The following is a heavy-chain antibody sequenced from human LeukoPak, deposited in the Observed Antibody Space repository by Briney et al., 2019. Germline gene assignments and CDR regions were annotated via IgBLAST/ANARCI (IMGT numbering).Heavy chain of an antibody. CDR3: AKDQKWLDTRGTIDY. CDR1: GFTFSSYS. Sequence: GGSLRLSCAASGFTFSSYSMNWVRQAPGKGLEWVAGISYDGNNPYYADSVKGRFTVSRDNSKNTLDLHMNSLRGEDTALYYCAKDQKWLDTRGTIDYWGQGTLVTVSS. D-gene: IGHD6-19*01. J-gene: IGHJ4*02. V-gene: IGHV3-30*18. CDR2: ISYDGNNP.